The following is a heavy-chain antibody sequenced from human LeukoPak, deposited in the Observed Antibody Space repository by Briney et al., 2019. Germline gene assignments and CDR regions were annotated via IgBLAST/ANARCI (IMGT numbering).Heavy chain of an antibody. D-gene: IGHD6-19*01. CDR3: ARTVAGTNDY. Sequence: GGSLRLSCAASGFTFSSYAMSWVRQAPGKGLEWVSAISGSGGSTYYADSVKGRFTISRDNSKSTLYLQMNSLRAEDTAVYYCARTVAGTNDYWGQGTLVTVSS. CDR1: GFTFSSYA. CDR2: ISGSGGST. J-gene: IGHJ4*02. V-gene: IGHV3-23*01.